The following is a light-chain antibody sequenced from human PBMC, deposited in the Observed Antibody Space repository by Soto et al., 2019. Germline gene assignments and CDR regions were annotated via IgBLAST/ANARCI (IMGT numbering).Light chain of an antibody. CDR3: TSYTGIITLDV. CDR1: SSDVGGYNY. Sequence: QSVLTQPASVSGSPGQSITISCTGTSSDVGGYNYVSWYQQHPGKAPKLVIYEVSNRPSGVSNRFSGSKSGNTASLTISGLQAEDEADYYCTSYTGIITLDVFGTGTKLTVL. J-gene: IGLJ1*01. V-gene: IGLV2-14*01. CDR2: EVS.